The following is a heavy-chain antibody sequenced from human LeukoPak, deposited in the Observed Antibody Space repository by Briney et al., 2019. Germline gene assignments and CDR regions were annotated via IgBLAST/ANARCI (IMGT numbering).Heavy chain of an antibody. Sequence: GGSLRLSCAASGFTFDDYAMHWVRQAPGKGLEWVSGISWNSGSIGYADSVKGRFTISRDNSKNTLYLQMNSLRAEDTAVYYCAKDSGSYIGRIQDLDYWGQGTLVTVSS. CDR1: GFTFDDYA. CDR3: AKDSGSYIGRIQDLDY. D-gene: IGHD1-26*01. CDR2: ISWNSGSI. V-gene: IGHV3-9*01. J-gene: IGHJ4*02.